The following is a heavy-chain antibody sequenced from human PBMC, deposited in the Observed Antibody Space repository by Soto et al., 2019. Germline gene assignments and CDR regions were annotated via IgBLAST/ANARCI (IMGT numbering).Heavy chain of an antibody. V-gene: IGHV4-59*01. CDR3: ARGGWSLDS. CDR2: IYYNGNT. Sequence: QVQLQESGPGLVKPSETLSLTCTVSGGSISNSYWSWLRQPPGKGLEWIGDIYYNGNTDYNSSLKTRVTMSVDTSKNQFSLNLRSVTAADTAVYYCARGGWSLDSWGQGTLVTVSS. CDR1: GGSISNSY. J-gene: IGHJ4*02. D-gene: IGHD6-19*01.